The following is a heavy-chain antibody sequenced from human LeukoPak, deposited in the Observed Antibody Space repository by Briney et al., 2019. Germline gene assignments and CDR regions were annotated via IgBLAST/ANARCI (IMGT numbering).Heavy chain of an antibody. V-gene: IGHV3-23*01. J-gene: IGHJ4*02. CDR1: GFTFSSYA. CDR2: ISGSGGST. D-gene: IGHD3-16*01. Sequence: GGSLRLSCAASGFTFSSYAMSWVRQAPGKGLEWVSAISGSGGSTYYADSVKGRFTISRDNSKNTLYLQMNSLRAEDTAVYYCAKDRVMITFVDKPRPYYFDYWGQGTLVTVSS. CDR3: AKDRVMITFVDKPRPYYFDY.